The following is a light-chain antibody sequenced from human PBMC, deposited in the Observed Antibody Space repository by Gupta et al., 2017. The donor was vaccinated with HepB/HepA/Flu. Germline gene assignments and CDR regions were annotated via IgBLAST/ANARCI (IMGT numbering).Light chain of an antibody. CDR2: EVS. Sequence: SALTQPASVPRPPGQWVTIPRTATSSDVGSNNLVSWYQQHPGKAPKLMIYEVSKRPSGVSNRFSGSKSGNTASLTISGLQAEDEADYYCCSYAGSRTYYVFGSGTKVTVL. V-gene: IGLV2-23*02. CDR1: SSDVGSNNL. J-gene: IGLJ1*01. CDR3: CSYAGSRTYYV.